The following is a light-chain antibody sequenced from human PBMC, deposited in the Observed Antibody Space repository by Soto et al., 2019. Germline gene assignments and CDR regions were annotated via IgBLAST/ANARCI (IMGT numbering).Light chain of an antibody. CDR2: GAS. V-gene: IGKV3-15*01. J-gene: IGKJ1*01. CDR3: QQYNNWPRT. CDR1: QSVSSN. Sequence: ELEMTQSPATQSESPGERATLSCRASQSVSSNLAWYQQKPGQAPRLLIYGASTRATGIPARFSGSGSGTEFTLTISSLQSEDFAVYYCQQYNNWPRTFGQGTKVDIK.